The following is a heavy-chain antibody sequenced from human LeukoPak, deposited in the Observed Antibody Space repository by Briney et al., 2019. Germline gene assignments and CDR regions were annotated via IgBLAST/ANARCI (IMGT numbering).Heavy chain of an antibody. CDR2: LSTSGGNT. J-gene: IGHJ4*02. CDR1: GFTFSSYA. CDR3: AKRSGASTYYFDY. V-gene: IGHV3-23*01. Sequence: GGSLRLSCAASGFTFSSYAMSWVRLPPGKGLQWVSSLSTSGGNTYYADSVRGRFTTSRDNSQNTLCLQMDSLRAEDTAVYYCAKRSGASTYYFDYWGQGALLTVSS. D-gene: IGHD6-19*01.